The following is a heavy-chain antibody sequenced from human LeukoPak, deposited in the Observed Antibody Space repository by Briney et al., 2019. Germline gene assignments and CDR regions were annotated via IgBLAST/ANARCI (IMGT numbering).Heavy chain of an antibody. Sequence: SETLSLTCAVYGGSFSGYYWSWIRQPPGTGLEWIGEINHSGSTNYNPSLKSRVTISVDTSKNQFSLKLSSVTAADTAVYYCARGVVVVAASCHFDYWGQGTLVTVSS. CDR3: ARGVVVVAASCHFDY. CDR2: INHSGST. V-gene: IGHV4-34*01. CDR1: GGSFSGYY. D-gene: IGHD2-15*01. J-gene: IGHJ4*02.